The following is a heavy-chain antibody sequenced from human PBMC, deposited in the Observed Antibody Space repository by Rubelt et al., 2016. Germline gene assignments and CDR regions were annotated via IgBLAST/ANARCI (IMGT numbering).Heavy chain of an antibody. V-gene: IGHV4-34*01. CDR1: GGSFSGYY. CDR2: LNPSGST. D-gene: IGHD6-13*01. CDR3: ARGLARAAAAPRRLWFDP. J-gene: IGHJ5*02. Sequence: QVQLQQWGAGLLKPSETLSLTCAVYGGSFSGYYWSWIRQPPGKGLEWIGELNPSGSTNYTPSLKSRVTISVDTAKSQFSRKLSSVTAADTAVYYGARGLARAAAAPRRLWFDPWGQGTLVTVSS.